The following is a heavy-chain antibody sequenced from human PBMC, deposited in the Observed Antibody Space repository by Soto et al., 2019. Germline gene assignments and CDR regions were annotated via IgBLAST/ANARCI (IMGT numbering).Heavy chain of an antibody. V-gene: IGHV4-30-2*01. CDR1: GGSISSGGYS. CDR2: IYHSGST. D-gene: IGHD1-26*01. CDR3: AKTTRRVGATTEYFQH. J-gene: IGHJ1*01. Sequence: ASETLSLTCAVSGGSISSGGYSWSWIRQPPGKGLEWIGYIYHSGSTYYNPSLKSRVTISVDRSKNQFSLKLSSVTAADTAVYYCAKTTRRVGATTEYFQHWGQGTLVTVSS.